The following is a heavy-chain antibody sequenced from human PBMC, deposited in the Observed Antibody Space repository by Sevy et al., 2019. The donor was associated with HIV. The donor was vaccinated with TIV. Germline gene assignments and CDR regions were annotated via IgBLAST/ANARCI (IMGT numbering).Heavy chain of an antibody. V-gene: IGHV4-59*08. CDR1: GGSITSLY. CDR2: IYYNGHI. J-gene: IGHJ4*02. CDR3: AGENAWGRCYS. D-gene: IGHD1-26*01. Sequence: SETLSLTCTVSGGSITSLYWNWIRQPPGKGLEWIANIYYNGHINYNPSLKSRVTFSLDTSKNQFSLRLSSVTAAGTAMYYCAGENAWGRCYSWGQGTLVTVSS.